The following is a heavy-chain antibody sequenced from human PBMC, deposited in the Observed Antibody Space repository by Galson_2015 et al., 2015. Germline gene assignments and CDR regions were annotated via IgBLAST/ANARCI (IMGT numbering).Heavy chain of an antibody. CDR1: GGSFSTYA. CDR2: ITPVSRTT. CDR3: ARGEGNGVDCFDY. J-gene: IGHJ4*02. Sequence: SVKVSCKVSGGSFSTYAISWVLQAPGQGLEWMGGITPVSRTTHYAQNFQGRVTITADESTSTAYMELSRLRSEDTAVYYCARGEGNGVDCFDYWGQGTLVTVSS. D-gene: IGHD4-17*01. V-gene: IGHV1-69*13.